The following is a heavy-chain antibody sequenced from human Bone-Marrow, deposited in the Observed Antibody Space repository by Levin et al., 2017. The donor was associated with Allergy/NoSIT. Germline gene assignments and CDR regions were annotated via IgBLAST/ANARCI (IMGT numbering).Heavy chain of an antibody. CDR2: TYYRSKWYN. J-gene: IGHJ4*02. CDR3: ARDRGSSYGATFDY. CDR1: GDSVSSNSAA. Sequence: SETLSLTCAISGDSVSSNSAAWNWIRQSPSRGLEWLGRTYYRSKWYNDYAVSVKSRITINPDTSKNQFSLQVNSVTPEDTAVYFCARDRGSSYGATFDYWGQGTLVTVSS. V-gene: IGHV6-1*01. D-gene: IGHD5-18*01.